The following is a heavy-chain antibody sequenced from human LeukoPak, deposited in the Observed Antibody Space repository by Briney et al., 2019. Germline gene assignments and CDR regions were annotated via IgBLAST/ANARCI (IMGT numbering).Heavy chain of an antibody. CDR2: IKQDGSEK. Sequence: GGSLRLSCAASGFTFSSYWMSWVRQAPGKGLEWVANIKQDGSEKYYVDSVKGRFTISRDNAKNSLYLQMNSLRAEDTAVYYCASDSAPSSSWYGDAFDIWGQGTMVTVSS. J-gene: IGHJ3*02. CDR3: ASDSAPSSSWYGDAFDI. CDR1: GFTFSSYW. V-gene: IGHV3-7*01. D-gene: IGHD6-13*01.